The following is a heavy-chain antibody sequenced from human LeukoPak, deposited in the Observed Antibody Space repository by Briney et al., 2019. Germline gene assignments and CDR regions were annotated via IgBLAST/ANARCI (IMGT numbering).Heavy chain of an antibody. Sequence: GGSLRLSCAVSGFTFNSYGMHWVRQAPGKGLEWVAFIRYDGSNKYYADSVKGRFTISRDNSKNTLYLQMNSLRVEDTAVYYCARAHNWKYGTFDYWGQGTLVTVSS. J-gene: IGHJ4*02. D-gene: IGHD1-7*01. CDR3: ARAHNWKYGTFDY. V-gene: IGHV3-30*02. CDR1: GFTFNSYG. CDR2: IRYDGSNK.